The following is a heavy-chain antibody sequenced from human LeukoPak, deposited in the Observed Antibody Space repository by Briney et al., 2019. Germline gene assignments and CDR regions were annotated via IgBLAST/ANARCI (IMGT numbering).Heavy chain of an antibody. D-gene: IGHD6-13*01. Sequence: GGSLRLSCAASAFTFSSYWMSWVRQAPGKGLEWVANIKQDGSEKYYVDSVKGRFTISRDNAKNSLYLQMNSLRAEDAAVCYCARGDSSSWYRGSWWFDPWGQGTLVTVSS. J-gene: IGHJ5*02. CDR2: IKQDGSEK. CDR1: AFTFSSYW. V-gene: IGHV3-7*01. CDR3: ARGDSSSWYRGSWWFDP.